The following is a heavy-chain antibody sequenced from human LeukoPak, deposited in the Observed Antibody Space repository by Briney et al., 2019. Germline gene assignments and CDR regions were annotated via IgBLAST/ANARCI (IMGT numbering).Heavy chain of an antibody. CDR1: GYTFTGYY. CDR2: INPNSGGT. J-gene: IGHJ6*02. CDR3: ARAGGYSGGLTYYYGMDV. Sequence: ASVKVSCKASGYTFTGYYMHWVRQAPGQGLEWMGWINPNSGGTNYAQKLQGRVTMTRDTSISTAYVELSSLRSEDTAVYYCARAGGYSGGLTYYYGMDVWGQGTTVTVSS. D-gene: IGHD5-12*01. V-gene: IGHV1-2*02.